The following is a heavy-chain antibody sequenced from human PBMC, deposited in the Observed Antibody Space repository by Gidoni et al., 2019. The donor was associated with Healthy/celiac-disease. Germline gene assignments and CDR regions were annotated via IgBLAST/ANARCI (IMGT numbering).Heavy chain of an antibody. V-gene: IGHV1-18*01. D-gene: IGHD3-22*01. Sequence: QVQLVQPGAAVKKPGASVKVSCTASGSTFTGHGISWVRQAPGQGREWMGWMSAYNGNTNHAQKLQGRVTMTTDTSTSTAYMELRSLRSDDTAVYYCARGESYYDSSGYPSDYWGQGTLVTVSS. J-gene: IGHJ4*02. CDR1: GSTFTGHG. CDR2: MSAYNGNT. CDR3: ARGESYYDSSGYPSDY.